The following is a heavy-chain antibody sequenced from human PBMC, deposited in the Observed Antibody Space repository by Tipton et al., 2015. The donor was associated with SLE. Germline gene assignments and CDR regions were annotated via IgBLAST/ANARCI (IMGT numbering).Heavy chain of an antibody. CDR3: ARDSAAVGPNWFDP. Sequence: GSLRLSCAASGFTFSSYEMNWVRQAPGKGLEWLSYISSSGPTIHYADSVKGRFSISRDNAKTSLYLQMNSLRTEDTAFYYCARDSAAVGPNWFDPWGQGTLVTVSS. CDR1: GFTFSSYE. J-gene: IGHJ5*02. CDR2: ISSSGPTI. D-gene: IGHD6-13*01. V-gene: IGHV3-48*03.